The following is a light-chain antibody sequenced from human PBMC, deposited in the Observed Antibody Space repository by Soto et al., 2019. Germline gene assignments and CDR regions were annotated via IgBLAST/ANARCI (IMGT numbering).Light chain of an antibody. J-gene: IGLJ2*01. Sequence: QSVLTQPASVSGSPGQSITISCTGISSDVGGYNYVSWYQQHPGKAPKLMIYDVTYRPSGVSNRFSGSKSGNTASLSISGLQPEDEADYYCSSNTISSTVVFGGGTKVTVL. CDR2: DVT. V-gene: IGLV2-14*01. CDR3: SSNTISSTVV. CDR1: SSDVGGYNY.